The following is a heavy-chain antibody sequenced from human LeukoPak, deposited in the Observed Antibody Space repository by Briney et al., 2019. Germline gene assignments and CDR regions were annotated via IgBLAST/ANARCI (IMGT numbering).Heavy chain of an antibody. D-gene: IGHD6-13*01. V-gene: IGHV1-2*06. CDR1: GYTFTGYY. CDR3: ARGYDDSSSWYNWFDP. J-gene: IGHJ5*02. Sequence: GASVKVSCKASGYTFTGYYMHWVRQAPGQGLEWMGRINPNSGGTNYAQKFQGRVTMTRDTSISTAYMELSRLRPDDTAVYYCARGYDDSSSWYNWFDPWGQGTLVTVSS. CDR2: INPNSGGT.